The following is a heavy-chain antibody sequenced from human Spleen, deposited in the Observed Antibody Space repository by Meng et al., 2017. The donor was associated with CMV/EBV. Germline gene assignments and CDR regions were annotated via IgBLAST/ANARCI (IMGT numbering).Heavy chain of an antibody. CDR2: ISGSGGST. D-gene: IGHD3-3*01. V-gene: IGHV3-23*01. CDR1: GFTFSSYA. J-gene: IGHJ4*02. CDR3: ARDPLGRFSLQ. Sequence: GGSLRLSCAASGFTFSSYAMSWVRHAPGKGLEWVSAISGSGGSTYYADSVKGRFTISRDNSKNTLYLQMNSLRAEDTAVYYCARDPLGRFSLQWGQGTLVTVSS.